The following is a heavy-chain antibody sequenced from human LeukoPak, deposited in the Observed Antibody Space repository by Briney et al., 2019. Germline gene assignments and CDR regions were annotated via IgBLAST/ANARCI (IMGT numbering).Heavy chain of an antibody. J-gene: IGHJ4*02. Sequence: KTSETLSLTCTVSGGSISGSSYYWGWIRQPPGKGLEWIGSIYYSGSTYYNPSLKSRVTISVDTSKNQFSLKLNSVTATDTAVYYCARLRGYTSSARGYVEYWGQGTLVTVSS. D-gene: IGHD6-13*01. V-gene: IGHV4-39*01. CDR1: GGSISGSSYY. CDR2: IYYSGST. CDR3: ARLRGYTSSARGYVEY.